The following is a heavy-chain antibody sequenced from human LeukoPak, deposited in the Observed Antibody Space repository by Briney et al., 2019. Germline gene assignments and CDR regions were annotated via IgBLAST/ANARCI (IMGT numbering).Heavy chain of an antibody. Sequence: PSETPSLTCTVSGGSISSYYWSWIRQPPGKGLEWIGYIYYSGSTNYNPSLKSRVTISVDTSKNQFSLKLSSVTAADTAVYYCARRNYYDSSGYLNWFDPWGQGTLVTVSS. V-gene: IGHV4-59*08. J-gene: IGHJ5*02. CDR2: IYYSGST. CDR3: ARRNYYDSSGYLNWFDP. D-gene: IGHD3-22*01. CDR1: GGSISSYY.